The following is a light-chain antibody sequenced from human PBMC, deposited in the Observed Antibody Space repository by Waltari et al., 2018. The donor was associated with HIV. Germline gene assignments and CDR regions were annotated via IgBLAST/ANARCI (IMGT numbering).Light chain of an antibody. J-gene: IGKJ1*01. V-gene: IGKV3D-15*01. Sequence: IVMTQSPVTLSVSPGERVTLSCRASQSVDTDLAWYRHEPGQAPRLLVYDASTRATGISETFTASGSSTEFTLTISSLQPEDFAVYYCQQYAKWPWTFGLGTRVEVK. CDR3: QQYAKWPWT. CDR2: DAS. CDR1: QSVDTD.